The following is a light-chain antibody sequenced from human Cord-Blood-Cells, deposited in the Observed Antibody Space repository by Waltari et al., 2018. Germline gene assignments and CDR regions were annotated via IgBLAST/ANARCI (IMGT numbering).Light chain of an antibody. CDR1: QSIRSY. Sequence: DIQMTQSPSSLSASVGDRVTITGRASQSIRSYLNWYQQKPGKAPKRLIYAASSLQSGVPSRFSGSGSGTDFTLTISSLQPEDFATYYCQQSYSTPITFGQGTRLEIK. CDR3: QQSYSTPIT. V-gene: IGKV1-39*01. J-gene: IGKJ5*01. CDR2: AAS.